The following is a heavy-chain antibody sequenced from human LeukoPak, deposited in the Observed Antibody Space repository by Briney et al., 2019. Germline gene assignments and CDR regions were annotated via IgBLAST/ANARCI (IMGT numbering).Heavy chain of an antibody. Sequence: SGPTLVNPTQTLTLTCTFSGFSLSTSGVGVGWIRQPPGKALEWLALIYWDDDKRYSPSLKSRLTITKDTSKNQVVLTMTNMDPVDTATYYCAHTSLIGVVPLNYYFDYWGQGTLVTVSS. CDR2: IYWDDDK. CDR1: GFSLSTSGVG. CDR3: AHTSLIGVVPLNYYFDY. D-gene: IGHD3-16*01. J-gene: IGHJ4*02. V-gene: IGHV2-5*02.